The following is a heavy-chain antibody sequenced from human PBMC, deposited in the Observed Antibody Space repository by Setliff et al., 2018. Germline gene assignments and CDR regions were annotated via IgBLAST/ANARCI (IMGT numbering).Heavy chain of an antibody. CDR1: GFTFTSSA. V-gene: IGHV1-58*01. CDR2: IVVGSGST. D-gene: IGHD3-22*01. Sequence: SVKVSCKASGFTFTSSAVQWVRQARGQRLEWIGWIVVGSGSTSYAQKFQGRVTMTRDTSTSTVYMELSSLRSEDTAVYYCARSDSSGLDPPNYFDYWGLGTLVTVSS. J-gene: IGHJ4*02. CDR3: ARSDSSGLDPPNYFDY.